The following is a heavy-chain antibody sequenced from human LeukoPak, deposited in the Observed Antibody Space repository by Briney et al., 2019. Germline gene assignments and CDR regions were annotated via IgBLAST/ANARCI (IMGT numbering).Heavy chain of an antibody. CDR1: GFNFSSYG. CDR3: AKTAFGVSAGRIWYFDL. CDR2: ISYDGTNQ. D-gene: IGHD5/OR15-5a*01. J-gene: IGHJ2*01. Sequence: GGSLRLSCAASGFNFSSYGMHWVRQAPGKGLEWLAVISYDGTNQHYADSVKGRFTISRDNSKNTLYLLMNSLRAEDTAMFYCAKTAFGVSAGRIWYFDLWGRGTLVTVSS. V-gene: IGHV3-30*18.